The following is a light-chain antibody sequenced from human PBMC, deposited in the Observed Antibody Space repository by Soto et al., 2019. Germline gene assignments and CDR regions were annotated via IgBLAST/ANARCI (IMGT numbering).Light chain of an antibody. CDR2: DAS. CDR1: QSVNIY. CDR3: QQRSNWRVT. V-gene: IGKV3-11*01. J-gene: IGKJ4*01. Sequence: TQSPALLSVSPGERATLSCRASQSVNIYLAWYQQKPGQAPRLLIYDASNRATGIPARFSGSGSGTDFTLTISSLEPEDIAVYYCQQRSNWRVTFGGGTKVDIK.